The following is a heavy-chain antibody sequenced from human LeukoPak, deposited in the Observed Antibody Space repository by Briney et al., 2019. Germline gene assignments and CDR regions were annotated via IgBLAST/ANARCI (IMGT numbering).Heavy chain of an antibody. J-gene: IGHJ6*03. CDR3: ARVAYDFWSGYYPDYYYYMDV. CDR1: GGSISSYY. V-gene: IGHV4-59*01. D-gene: IGHD3-3*01. Sequence: SSETLSLTCTVSGGSISSYYWSWIRQPPGKGLEWIGYIYYSGSTNYNPSLKSRVTISVDTSKNQFSLKLSSVTAADTAVYYCARVAYDFWSGYYPDYYYYMDVWGKGTTVTVSS. CDR2: IYYSGST.